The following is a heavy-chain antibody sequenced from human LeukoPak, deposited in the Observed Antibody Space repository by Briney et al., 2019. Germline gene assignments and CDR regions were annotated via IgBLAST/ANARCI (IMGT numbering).Heavy chain of an antibody. D-gene: IGHD4-11*01. CDR2: VDHTGST. V-gene: IGHV4-59*13. J-gene: IGHJ6*03. CDR1: GGSISSYY. Sequence: SETLSLTCTVSGGSISSYYWTWIRQPPGKGLEWIGYVDHTGSTNFNPSLNGRVSISRDTSKNLFSLRLRSVTAADTAVYFCARGRVSSSTWYSTYYYYFYMDVWGKGTTVTVSS. CDR3: ARGRVSSSTWYSTYYYYFYMDV.